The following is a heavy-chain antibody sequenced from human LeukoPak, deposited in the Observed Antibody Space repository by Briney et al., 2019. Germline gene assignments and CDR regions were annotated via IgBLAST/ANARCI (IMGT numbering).Heavy chain of an antibody. CDR1: GFTFSSYA. D-gene: IGHD4-17*01. CDR2: ISGSGGST. CDR3: AKAVDYGGRFFDY. J-gene: IGHJ4*02. Sequence: PGGSLRLSCAASGFTFSSYAMSWVRQAPGKGLGWVSAISGSGGSTYYADSVKGRFTIPRDNSKNTLYLQMNSLRAEDTAVYYCAKAVDYGGRFFDYWGQGTLVTVSS. V-gene: IGHV3-23*01.